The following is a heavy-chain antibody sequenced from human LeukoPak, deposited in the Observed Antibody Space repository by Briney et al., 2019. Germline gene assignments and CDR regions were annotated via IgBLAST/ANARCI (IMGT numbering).Heavy chain of an antibody. Sequence: SETLSLTCAVYGGSFSGYYWSWIRQPPGKGLEWVGEINHSGRTNYNPYPKSRLTISVDVSKNKFSLKPSSVTAADTAVYYCARVRRGTDYYDSSGYYYWALGRYFDYWGQGTLVTVSS. V-gene: IGHV4-34*01. CDR1: GGSFSGYY. CDR3: ARVRRGTDYYDSSGYYYWALGRYFDY. J-gene: IGHJ4*02. D-gene: IGHD3-22*01. CDR2: INHSGRT.